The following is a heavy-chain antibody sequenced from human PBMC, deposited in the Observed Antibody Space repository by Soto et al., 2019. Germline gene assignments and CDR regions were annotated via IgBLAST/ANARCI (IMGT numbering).Heavy chain of an antibody. Sequence: GGSLRLSCAASGFTFSNAWMSWVRQAPGKGLEWVSAISGGGGETKYADSVKGRFTISRDNSKNTLYLQMNSLRADDTAVYYCAKGLYYGDYVPYYWGQGTLVTVSS. CDR2: ISGGGGET. CDR3: AKGLYYGDYVPYY. D-gene: IGHD3-16*01. J-gene: IGHJ4*02. CDR1: GFTFSNAW. V-gene: IGHV3-23*01.